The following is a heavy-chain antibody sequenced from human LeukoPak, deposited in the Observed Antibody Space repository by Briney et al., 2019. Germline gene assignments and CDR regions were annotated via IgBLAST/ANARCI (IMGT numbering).Heavy chain of an antibody. CDR3: ARLLQTPLKNYFDY. Sequence: PSENLSLTCNVSGVSISSSGSYWSWVRQHPGKALEWIGYNFYSGSTYYNPSLESRVTISVDASKSQFSLKLSSVTAADTAVYYCARLLQTPLKNYFDYWGQGTLVTVSS. J-gene: IGHJ4*02. D-gene: IGHD1-26*01. CDR2: NFYSGST. CDR1: GVSISSSGSY. V-gene: IGHV4-31*03.